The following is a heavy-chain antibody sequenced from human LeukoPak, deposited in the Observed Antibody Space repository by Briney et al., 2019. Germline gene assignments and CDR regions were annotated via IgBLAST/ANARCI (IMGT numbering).Heavy chain of an antibody. CDR1: GGTFSSYA. J-gene: IGHJ4*02. D-gene: IGHD3-22*01. Sequence: ASVKVSCKASGGTFSSYAISWVRQAPGQGLEWMGRIIPIFGTANYAQKFQGRVTITTDESTSTAHMELSSLRSEDTAVYYCARDYYDSSGYYPYYFDYWGQGTLVTVSS. V-gene: IGHV1-69*05. CDR2: IIPIFGTA. CDR3: ARDYYDSSGYYPYYFDY.